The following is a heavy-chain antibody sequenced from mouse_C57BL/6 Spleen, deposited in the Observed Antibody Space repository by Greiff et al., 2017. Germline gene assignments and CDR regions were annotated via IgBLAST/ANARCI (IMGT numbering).Heavy chain of an antibody. D-gene: IGHD2-4*01. CDR2: IHPSDSDT. CDR1: GYTFTSYW. Sequence: QVQLQQPGAELVKPGASVKVSCKASGYTFTSYWMHWVKQRPGQGLEWIGRIHPSDSDTNYNQKFKGKATLTVYKSSSTAYMQLSSLTSEDSAVYYCAIETYYDYDFAYWGQGTLVTVSA. CDR3: AIETYYDYDFAY. J-gene: IGHJ3*01. V-gene: IGHV1-74*01.